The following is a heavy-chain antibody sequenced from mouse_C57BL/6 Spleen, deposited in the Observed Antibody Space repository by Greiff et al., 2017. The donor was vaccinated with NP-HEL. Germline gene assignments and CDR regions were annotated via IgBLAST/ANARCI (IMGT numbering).Heavy chain of an antibody. J-gene: IGHJ3*01. CDR3: TRGYGNSY. CDR1: GYTFTDYE. Sequence: VKLMESGAELVRPGASVTLSCKASGYTFTDYEMHWVKQTPVHGLEWIGAIDPETGGTAYNQKFKGKAILTADKSSSTAYMELRSLTSEDSAVYYCTRGYGNSYWGQGTLVTVSA. V-gene: IGHV1-15*01. D-gene: IGHD2-10*02. CDR2: IDPETGGT.